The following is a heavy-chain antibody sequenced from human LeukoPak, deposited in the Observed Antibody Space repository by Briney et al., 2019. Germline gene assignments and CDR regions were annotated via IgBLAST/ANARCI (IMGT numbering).Heavy chain of an antibody. Sequence: GGSLRLSCAASGFTFSSYGMHWVRQAPGKGLEWVAVISYDGSNKYYADSVKGRFTISRDNAKNTLYLQMNSLRAEDTAVYYCTRGAIAVSVSTFDYWGQGALVTVSS. J-gene: IGHJ4*02. CDR2: ISYDGSNK. D-gene: IGHD6-19*01. CDR3: TRGAIAVSVSTFDY. CDR1: GFTFSSYG. V-gene: IGHV3-30*03.